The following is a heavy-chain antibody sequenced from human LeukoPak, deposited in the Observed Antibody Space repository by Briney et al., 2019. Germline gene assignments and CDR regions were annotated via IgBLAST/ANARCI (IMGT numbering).Heavy chain of an antibody. J-gene: IGHJ4*02. V-gene: IGHV3-66*01. Sequence: GGSLRLSCAASGFTLSSNYMSWVRQAPGKGLEWGSVIYSGGSTYYANSVKGRFTISRDNSKNTLNLQMNSLRAEDTAVYYCARGPFYDILTGYNSYYFDYWGQGTLVTVSS. D-gene: IGHD3-9*01. CDR3: ARGPFYDILTGYNSYYFDY. CDR2: IYSGGST. CDR1: GFTLSSNY.